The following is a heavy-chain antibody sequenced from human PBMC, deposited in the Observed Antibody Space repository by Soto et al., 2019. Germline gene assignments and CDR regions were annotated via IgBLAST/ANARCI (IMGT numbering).Heavy chain of an antibody. CDR2: IYYSGST. Sequence: SETLSLTCTVSGGSISGSFWSWIRQPPGKGLERIGYIYYSGSTDYNPSLKSRVTISVDTSKNQFSLKLTSVTAADTAVYYCARGAGYSSSWPFDPWGQGTLVTVSS. CDR3: ARGAGYSSSWPFDP. CDR1: GGSISGSF. J-gene: IGHJ5*02. D-gene: IGHD6-13*01. V-gene: IGHV4-59*01.